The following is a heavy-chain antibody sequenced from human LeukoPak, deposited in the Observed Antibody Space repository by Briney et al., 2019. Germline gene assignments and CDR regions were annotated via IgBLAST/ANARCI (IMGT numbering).Heavy chain of an antibody. D-gene: IGHD3-10*02. CDR3: ARRALGVFGELLDPYYFDY. CDR2: VSQSGNT. CDR1: GDSISSSDHY. J-gene: IGHJ4*02. Sequence: SQTLSLTCTLSGDSISSSDHYWVWIRQSPGKGLEWIGSVSQSGNTYHKSSLKRRVTVSIDTSKNEFSLNLSSVTAADTAVYYCARRALGVFGELLDPYYFDYWGQGTLVTVSS. V-gene: IGHV4-39*01.